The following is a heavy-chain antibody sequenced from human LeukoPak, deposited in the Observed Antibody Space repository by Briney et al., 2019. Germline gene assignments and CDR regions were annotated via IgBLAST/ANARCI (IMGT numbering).Heavy chain of an antibody. V-gene: IGHV3-15*01. CDR3: TTVLTSTAVTTAPRGIDH. J-gene: IGHJ4*02. CDR2: IKSKTDGGTT. Sequence: PGGSLRLSCAASGFTFINAWMSWVRQAPGKGLEWVGRIKSKTDGGTTDYAAPVKGRFTISRDDSKKTLYLQMNSLKTDDTAFYYCTTVLTSTAVTTAPRGIDHWGQGTLVTVSS. CDR1: GFTFINAW. D-gene: IGHD4-17*01.